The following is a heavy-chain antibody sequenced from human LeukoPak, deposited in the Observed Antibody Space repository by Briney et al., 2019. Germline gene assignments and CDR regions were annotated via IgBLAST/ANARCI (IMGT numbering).Heavy chain of an antibody. CDR3: ASLEMATSTS. J-gene: IGHJ5*02. Sequence: GGSLRLSCAASGFTFSSYAMSWVRQAPGKGLEWVSAISGSGGSTYYADSVKGRFTISRDDSKNTLYLQMNSLRAEDTAVYYCASLEMATSTSWGQGTPLTVSS. CDR1: GFTFSSYA. D-gene: IGHD5-24*01. V-gene: IGHV3-23*01. CDR2: ISGSGGST.